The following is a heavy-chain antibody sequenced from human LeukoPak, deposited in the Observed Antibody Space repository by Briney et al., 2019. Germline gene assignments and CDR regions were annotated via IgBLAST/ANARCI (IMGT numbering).Heavy chain of an antibody. CDR2: IYHSGNT. J-gene: IGHJ4*02. V-gene: IGHV4-38-2*02. D-gene: IGHD4-11*01. CDR3: ARDDHYITKNYLDY. Sequence: PSETLSLTCTVSAYSISSGYYWGWIRQPPGKGLEWIGSIYHSGNTYYNPALKSRVTISVDTSKNQFSLKLSSVTAADTAVYYCARDDHYITKNYLDYWGQGTLVTVSS. CDR1: AYSISSGYY.